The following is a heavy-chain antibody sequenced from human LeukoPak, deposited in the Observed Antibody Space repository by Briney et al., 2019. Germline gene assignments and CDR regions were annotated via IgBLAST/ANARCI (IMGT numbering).Heavy chain of an antibody. CDR1: GFTFSSYA. CDR2: ISGSGGST. V-gene: IGHV3-23*01. J-gene: IGHJ4*02. CDR3: AKARYCSGGSCYHDY. D-gene: IGHD2-15*01. Sequence: GGSLRLSCAASGFTFSSYAMSWVRQAPGKGLEWVSAISGSGGSTYYADSVKGRFTISRDNSKNTLYVQMNSLRAEDTAVYYCAKARYCSGGSCYHDYWGQGTLATVSS.